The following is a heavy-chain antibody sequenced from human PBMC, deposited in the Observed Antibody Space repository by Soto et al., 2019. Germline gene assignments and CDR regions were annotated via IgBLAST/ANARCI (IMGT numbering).Heavy chain of an antibody. CDR1: GGSFSGYY. D-gene: IGHD3-3*01. J-gene: IGHJ4*02. CDR2: INHSGST. Sequence: ASETLSLTCAVYGGSFSGYYWSWIRQPPGKGLEWIGEINHSGSTNYNPSLKSRVTISVGTSKNQFSLKLSSVTAADTAVYYCARGDPYYDFWSGYLYYFDYWGQGTLVTVSS. CDR3: ARGDPYYDFWSGYLYYFDY. V-gene: IGHV4-34*01.